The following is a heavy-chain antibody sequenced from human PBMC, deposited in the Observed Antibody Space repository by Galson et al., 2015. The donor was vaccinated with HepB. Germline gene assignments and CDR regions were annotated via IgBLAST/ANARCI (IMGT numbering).Heavy chain of an antibody. CDR3: GKEGEPLRGWIDP. V-gene: IGHV3-30*02. CDR2: IRYDGRTK. Sequence: SLRLSCAVSGSPFSDSGPYWPRQGPGKGLEWVASIRYDGRTKYYGDFVGGRFTISRDIAKNTLYLQMTSLRPEDTAVYYCGKEGEPLRGWIDPWGQGTQVIVSS. CDR1: GSPFSDSG. D-gene: IGHD1-14*01. J-gene: IGHJ5*02.